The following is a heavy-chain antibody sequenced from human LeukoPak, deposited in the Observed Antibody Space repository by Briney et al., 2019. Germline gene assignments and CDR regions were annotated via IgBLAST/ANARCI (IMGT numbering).Heavy chain of an antibody. CDR2: IGTAGDT. V-gene: IGHV3-13*01. CDR1: GFTFSNYD. Sequence: GGSLRLSCAASGFTFSNYDMHWVRQATGKGLEWVSAIGTAGDTYYPGSVKGRFTISRENAKNSLYLQMNSLRAGDTAVYYCARGPATVTASYYYYGMDVWGQGTAVTVSS. D-gene: IGHD4-17*01. CDR3: ARGPATVTASYYYYGMDV. J-gene: IGHJ6*02.